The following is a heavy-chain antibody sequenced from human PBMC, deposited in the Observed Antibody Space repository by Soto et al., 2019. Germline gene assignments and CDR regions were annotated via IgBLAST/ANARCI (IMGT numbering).Heavy chain of an antibody. D-gene: IGHD6-6*01. CDR3: ANSQSIASRPFAY. CDR1: GFMFDDYA. Sequence: EVQLVESGGGLVQPGRSLRLSCEASGFMFDDYAMYWVRQAPGKGLEWVSGISWNSNSIVYADSVKGRFTISRDNAKNSLYLQMIGLKPEDPALYYCANSQSIASRPFAYWGQGTLVTVSS. J-gene: IGHJ4*02. V-gene: IGHV3-9*01. CDR2: ISWNSNSI.